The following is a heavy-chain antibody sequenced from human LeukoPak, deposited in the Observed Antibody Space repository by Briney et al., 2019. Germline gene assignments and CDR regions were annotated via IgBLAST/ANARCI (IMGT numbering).Heavy chain of an antibody. Sequence: PSETLSLTCTVSGDSVTSGGYYWNWIRQHPVKGLEWIGYIYYTGSTNYNPSLKSPINISADTSKNQFSLKLKSVTAADTAIYYCARSGLYYPGSGSFDYWGQGALVTVSS. J-gene: IGHJ4*02. CDR2: IYYTGST. CDR3: ARSGLYYPGSGSFDY. CDR1: GDSVTSGGYY. V-gene: IGHV4-31*01. D-gene: IGHD3-10*01.